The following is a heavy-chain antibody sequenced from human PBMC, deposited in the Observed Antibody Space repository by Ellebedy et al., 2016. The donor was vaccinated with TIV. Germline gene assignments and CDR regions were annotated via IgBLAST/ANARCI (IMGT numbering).Heavy chain of an antibody. CDR1: GFPFDSYV. Sequence: SLKISCAASGFPFDSYVMNWVRQAPGKGLEWVALISYDGSNKYFADSVQGRFTISRDNSQNTLYLLMNSLRGDDTAIYYCARALNHVDTVSTAPLDCWGQGTLVTVSS. V-gene: IGHV3-30*04. J-gene: IGHJ4*02. CDR3: ARALNHVDTVSTAPLDC. D-gene: IGHD5/OR15-5a*01. CDR2: ISYDGSNK.